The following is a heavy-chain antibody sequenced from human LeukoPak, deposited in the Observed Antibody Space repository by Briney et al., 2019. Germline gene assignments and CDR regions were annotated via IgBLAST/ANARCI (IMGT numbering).Heavy chain of an antibody. D-gene: IGHD2-2*01. J-gene: IGHJ4*02. CDR1: GYTFTGYY. V-gene: IGHV1-2*02. CDR2: INPNSGGT. CDR3: ASEYCSSTSCYQSFDY. Sequence: ASVKVSCKASGYTFTGYYMHWVRQAPGQGLECMGWINPNSGGTNYAQKFQGRVTMTRDTSISTAYMELSRLRSDDTAVYYCASEYCSSTSCYQSFDYWGQGTPVTVSS.